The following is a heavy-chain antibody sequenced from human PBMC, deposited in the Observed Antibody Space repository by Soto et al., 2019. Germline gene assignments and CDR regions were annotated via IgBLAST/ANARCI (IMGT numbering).Heavy chain of an antibody. Sequence: QVQLVESGGGVVQPGRSLRLSCAASGFTFSSYGMHWVRQAPGKGLEWVAVISYDGSNKYYADSVKGRFTISRDNSKNTLYLQMNSLRAEDTAVYYCAKDKGGGEWELSFDYWGQGTLVTVSS. CDR2: ISYDGSNK. J-gene: IGHJ4*02. CDR1: GFTFSSYG. D-gene: IGHD1-26*01. CDR3: AKDKGGGEWELSFDY. V-gene: IGHV3-30*18.